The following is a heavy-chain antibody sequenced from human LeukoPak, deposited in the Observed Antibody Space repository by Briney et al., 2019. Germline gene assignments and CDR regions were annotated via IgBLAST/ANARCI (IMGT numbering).Heavy chain of an antibody. V-gene: IGHV3-11*01. CDR2: MGSTGRTI. Sequence: GGGLRDSCAASGFTFSDYYLSWIGQARGKGREWVSYMGSTGRTIYYADTVKGRLTISRDNAKNSLYLQMNSLKAEDTAVYYFARDQGEGYDKWGQATLVIVSS. J-gene: IGHJ4*02. D-gene: IGHD1-1*01. CDR3: ARDQGEGYDK. CDR1: GFTFSDYY.